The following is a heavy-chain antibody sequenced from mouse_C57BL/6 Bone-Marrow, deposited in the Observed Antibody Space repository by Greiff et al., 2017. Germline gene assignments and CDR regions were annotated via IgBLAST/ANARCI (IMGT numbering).Heavy chain of an antibody. CDR3: ARAGTGYAMDY. D-gene: IGHD3-3*01. J-gene: IGHJ4*01. CDR2: IYPRDGST. V-gene: IGHV1-85*01. CDR1: GYTFTSYD. Sequence: VQLVESGPELVKPGASVKLSCKASGYTFTSYDINWVKQRPGQGLEWIGWIYPRDGSTKYNEKFKGKATLTVDTSSSTAYMELHSLTSEDSAVYFCARAGTGYAMDYWGQGTSVTVSS.